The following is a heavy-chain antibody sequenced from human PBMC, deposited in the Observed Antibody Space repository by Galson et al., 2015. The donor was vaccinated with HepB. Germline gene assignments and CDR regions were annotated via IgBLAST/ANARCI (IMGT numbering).Heavy chain of an antibody. V-gene: IGHV4-39*07. J-gene: IGHJ4*02. CDR3: ARGGRYYGSGNVDY. CDR2: IYYSGST. CDR1: GGSISSSSYY. D-gene: IGHD3-10*01. Sequence: ETLSLTCTVSGGSISSSSYYWGWLRQPPGKGLEWIGSIYYSGSTYYDPSLKSRVTISVDTSKNQFSLKLSSVTAADTAVYYCARGGRYYGSGNVDYWGQGTLVTVSS.